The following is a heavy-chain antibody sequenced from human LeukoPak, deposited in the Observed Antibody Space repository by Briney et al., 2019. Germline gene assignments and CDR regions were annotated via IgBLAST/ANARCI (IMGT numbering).Heavy chain of an antibody. J-gene: IGHJ4*02. D-gene: IGHD3-10*01. CDR2: INPNSGGT. CDR1: GYTFTGYY. CDR3: AGDRKAGYYYGSGPYWGY. Sequence: GASVKVSCKASGYTFTGYYMHWVRQAPGQGLEWMGWINPNSGGTNYAQKFQGRVTMTRDTSISTAYMELSRLRSDDTAVYYCAGDRKAGYYYGSGPYWGYWGQGTLVTVSS. V-gene: IGHV1-2*02.